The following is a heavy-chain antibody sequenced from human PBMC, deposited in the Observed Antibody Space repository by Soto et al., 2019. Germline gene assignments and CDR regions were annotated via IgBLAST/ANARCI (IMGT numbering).Heavy chain of an antibody. CDR1: GGTFSIYT. Sequence: QVQLVQSGAEVKKPGSSVKVSCKASGGTFSIYTISWVRQAPGQGLEWMGRIIPILGIANYAQKFQGRVTITADKSTSTAYMELSSLRSEDTAVYYCARGDYYYYMDVWGKGTTVTVSS. CDR2: IIPILGIA. V-gene: IGHV1-69*02. CDR3: ARGDYYYYMDV. J-gene: IGHJ6*03.